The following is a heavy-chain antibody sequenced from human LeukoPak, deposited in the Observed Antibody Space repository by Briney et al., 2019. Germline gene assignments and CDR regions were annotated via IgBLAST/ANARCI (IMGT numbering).Heavy chain of an antibody. J-gene: IGHJ4*02. CDR3: AKDLTSSTTVIDY. D-gene: IGHD2-2*01. CDR2: IWYDGNNK. V-gene: IGHV3-33*06. Sequence: GGSLRLSCAASGFTFSNSGMYWVRQAPGQGLEWVEVIWYDGNNKYYAASVQGRFTISRDNSKNTLYLHMNSLRAEDTAVYYCAKDLTSSTTVIDYWGQGTPVIVSS. CDR1: GFTFSNSG.